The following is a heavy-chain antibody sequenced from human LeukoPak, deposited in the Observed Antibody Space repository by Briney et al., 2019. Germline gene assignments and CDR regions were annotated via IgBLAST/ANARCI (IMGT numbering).Heavy chain of an antibody. V-gene: IGHV3-23*01. CDR2: ISGSGGST. CDR3: ARGCSSTSCYTGSYGMDV. Sequence: GGSLGLSCAASGFTFSSYAMSWVRQAPGKGLDWVSAISGSGGSTYYADSVKGRFTISRDNSKNTLYLQMNSLRAEDTAVYYCARGCSSTSCYTGSYGMDVWGKGTTVTVSS. J-gene: IGHJ6*04. CDR1: GFTFSSYA. D-gene: IGHD2-2*01.